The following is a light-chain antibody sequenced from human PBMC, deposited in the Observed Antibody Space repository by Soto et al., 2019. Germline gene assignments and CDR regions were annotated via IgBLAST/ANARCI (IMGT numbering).Light chain of an antibody. Sequence: EIVLTQSPATLSLSPGERATLSCRASQRVSSYLAWYQQKPGQAPRLLIYDASNRATGVPARFSGSGSGTDFPLTISILEPEDCAVYYCQQRNNWPNPFVPGTKLEIK. V-gene: IGKV3-11*01. J-gene: IGKJ2*01. CDR1: QRVSSY. CDR2: DAS. CDR3: QQRNNWPNP.